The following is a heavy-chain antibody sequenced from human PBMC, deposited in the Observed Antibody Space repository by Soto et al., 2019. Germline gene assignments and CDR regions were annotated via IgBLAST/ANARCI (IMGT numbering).Heavy chain of an antibody. CDR1: GFTFTSSA. Sequence: QMQLVQSGPEVKKPGTSVKVSCKASGFTFTSSAMQWVRQARGQRLEWIGWIVVGSGNTNYAQKFQERVTITRDMSXSXDYMGLSSLRSEDTAVYYCAAEPQFRYFDWTVGMDVWGQGTTVTVSS. CDR3: AAEPQFRYFDWTVGMDV. CDR2: IVVGSGNT. J-gene: IGHJ6*02. D-gene: IGHD3-9*01. V-gene: IGHV1-58*02.